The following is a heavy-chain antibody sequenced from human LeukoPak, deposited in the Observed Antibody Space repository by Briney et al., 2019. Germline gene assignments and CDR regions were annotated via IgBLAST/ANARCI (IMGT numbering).Heavy chain of an antibody. V-gene: IGHV4-59*01. CDR2: IYYSGST. Sequence: SETLSLTCTVSGGSISSYYWSWIRQPPGKGLDWIGYIYYSGSTNYNPSLKSRVTISVDTSKNQFSLKLSSVTAADTAVYYCARDELLDAFDIWGQGTMVTVSS. CDR1: GGSISSYY. CDR3: ARDELLDAFDI. J-gene: IGHJ3*02. D-gene: IGHD1-26*01.